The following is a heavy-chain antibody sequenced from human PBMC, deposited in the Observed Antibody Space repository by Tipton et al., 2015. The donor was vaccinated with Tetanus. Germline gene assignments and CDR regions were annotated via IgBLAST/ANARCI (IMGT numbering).Heavy chain of an antibody. CDR3: ARDRGSVHY. CDR2: ISSSSSYI. V-gene: IGHV3-21*01. Sequence: GSLRLSCAASGFTFXSYSMXXXRQAPGKGLEWVSSISSSSSYIYYADPVKGRFTISRDNAKNSLYLQMNSLRAEDTAVYYCARDRGSVHYWGQGTLVTVSS. CDR1: GFTFXSYS. D-gene: IGHD3-10*01. J-gene: IGHJ4*02.